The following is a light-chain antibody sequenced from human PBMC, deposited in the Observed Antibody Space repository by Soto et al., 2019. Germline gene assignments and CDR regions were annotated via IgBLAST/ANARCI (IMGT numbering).Light chain of an antibody. Sequence: EIVMTQSPATLSVSPRERATLSCRASQSVSSNLTWYQQKPGQAPRLLIYCTSTRATGIPARLSGSGSGTDFTLTISSLQSEDFAVYYCQQYNKWPLTFGGGTKVEIK. V-gene: IGKV3-15*01. J-gene: IGKJ4*01. CDR1: QSVSSN. CDR2: CTS. CDR3: QQYNKWPLT.